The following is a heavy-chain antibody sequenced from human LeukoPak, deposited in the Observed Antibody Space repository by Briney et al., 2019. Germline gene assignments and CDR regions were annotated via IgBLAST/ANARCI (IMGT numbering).Heavy chain of an antibody. CDR3: ARDGVEQLVSNWFDP. CDR2: ISGSGGST. Sequence: PGGSLRLSCAASGFTFSSYAMSWVRQAPGKGLEWVSAISGSGGSTYYADSVKGRFTISRDNSKNTLYLQMNSLRAEDTAVYYCARDGVEQLVSNWFDPWGQGTLVTVSS. V-gene: IGHV3-23*01. J-gene: IGHJ5*02. CDR1: GFTFSSYA. D-gene: IGHD6-13*01.